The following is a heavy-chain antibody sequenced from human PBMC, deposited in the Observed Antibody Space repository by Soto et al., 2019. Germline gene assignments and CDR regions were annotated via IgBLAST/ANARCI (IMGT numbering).Heavy chain of an antibody. CDR2: INPNSGGT. V-gene: IGHV1-2*02. Sequence: GASVKVSCKASGYTLTGYYMHWVRQAPGQGLEWMGWINPNSGGTNYAQKFQGRVTMTRDTSISTAYMELSRLRSDDTAVYYCARGSGYYDSSGYSDYWGQGTLVTVSS. CDR1: GYTLTGYY. J-gene: IGHJ4*02. D-gene: IGHD3-22*01. CDR3: ARGSGYYDSSGYSDY.